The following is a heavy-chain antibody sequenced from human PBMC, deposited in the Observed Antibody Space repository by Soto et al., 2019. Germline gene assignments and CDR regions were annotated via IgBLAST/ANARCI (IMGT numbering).Heavy chain of an antibody. CDR1: GDSINNRSYY. V-gene: IGHV4-39*01. D-gene: IGHD2-21*02. J-gene: IGHJ4*02. CDR3: ARQRTSVVTQAYFDS. Sequence: SETLSLTCTVTGDSINNRSYYWGWIRQPPGKGLEWIGSIYYSGSTYNNPSLKSRVSMSVDTSKNQSSLKLRSVTAADKALYYCARQRTSVVTQAYFDSWGQGSLVTVSS. CDR2: IYYSGST.